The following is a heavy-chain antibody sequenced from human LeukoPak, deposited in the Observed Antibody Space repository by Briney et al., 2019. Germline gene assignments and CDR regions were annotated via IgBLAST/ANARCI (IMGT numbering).Heavy chain of an antibody. D-gene: IGHD1-26*01. CDR3: AEATTTLFGYYYGMDV. CDR1: GFTFSSYG. Sequence: GGSLRLSCAASGFTFSSYGMHWVRQAPGKGLEWVAVISYDGSNKYYADSVKGRFTISRDNSKNTLYLQMNSLRAEDTAVYYCAEATTTLFGYYYGMDVWGQGTTVTVSS. J-gene: IGHJ6*02. V-gene: IGHV3-30*18. CDR2: ISYDGSNK.